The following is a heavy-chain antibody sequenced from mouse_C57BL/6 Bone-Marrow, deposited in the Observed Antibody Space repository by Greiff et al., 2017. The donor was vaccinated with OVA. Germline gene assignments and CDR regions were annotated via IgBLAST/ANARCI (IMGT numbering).Heavy chain of an antibody. CDR2: ICDGGSYT. Sequence: EVMLVESGGGLVKPGGSLKLSCAASGFTFSSYAMSWVRQTPEKRLEWVATICDGGSYTYYPDNVKGRFTISRDNAKNNLYLQMSHLKSEDTAMYYCARDSSPPYFDYWGQGTTLTVSS. CDR1: GFTFSSYA. V-gene: IGHV5-4*01. D-gene: IGHD1-1*01. CDR3: ARDSSPPYFDY. J-gene: IGHJ2*01.